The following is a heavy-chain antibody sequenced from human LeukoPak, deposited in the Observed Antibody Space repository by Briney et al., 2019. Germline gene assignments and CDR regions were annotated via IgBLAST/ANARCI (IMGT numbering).Heavy chain of an antibody. J-gene: IGHJ4*02. CDR1: GFTFTYFS. Sequence: GGSLRLSCAASGFTFTYFSMNWVRQAPGKGLEWLSYVSSSTGAIYYADSVKGRFTISKDNAKNSLYLQMNSLRAEDTAVYYCARDRSGYTFDDWGQGTPVTVSS. V-gene: IGHV3-48*01. CDR2: VSSSTGAI. D-gene: IGHD5-18*01. CDR3: ARDRSGYTFDD.